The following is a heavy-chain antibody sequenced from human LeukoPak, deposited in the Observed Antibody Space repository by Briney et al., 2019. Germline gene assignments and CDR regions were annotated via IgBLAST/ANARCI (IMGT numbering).Heavy chain of an antibody. D-gene: IGHD5-18*01. V-gene: IGHV3-66*01. CDR2: IYSGGST. J-gene: IGHJ4*02. CDR1: GFTVSSTY. CDR3: AWSRTAMPTGDY. Sequence: PGGSRNPSWAAPGFTVSSTYMSWVRQAPGKGLEWVSVIYSGGSTYYADSVKGRFTISRDDSKNTLYLQMNSLRAEDTAVYYCAWSRTAMPTGDYWGQGTLVTVSS.